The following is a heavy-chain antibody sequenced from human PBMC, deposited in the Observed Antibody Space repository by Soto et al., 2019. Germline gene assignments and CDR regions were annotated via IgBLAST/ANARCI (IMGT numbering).Heavy chain of an antibody. J-gene: IGHJ5*02. CDR3: ARGISAIQLWLEGNWFDP. CDR2: IYYSGST. Sequence: PSETLSLTCTVSGGSISSSSYYWGWIRQPPGKGLEWIGSIYYSGSTYYNPSLKSRVTISVDTSKNQFSLKLSSVTAADTAVYYCARGISAIQLWLEGNWFDPWGQGTLVTVSS. D-gene: IGHD5-18*01. V-gene: IGHV4-39*01. CDR1: GGSISSSSYY.